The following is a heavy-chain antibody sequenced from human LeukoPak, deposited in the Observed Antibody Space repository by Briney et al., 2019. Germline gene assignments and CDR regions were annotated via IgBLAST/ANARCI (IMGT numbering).Heavy chain of an antibody. CDR3: ARGGGIPAPDSSSSSSLDV. J-gene: IGHJ6*04. Sequence: PSETLSLTCSVSGGAISNYYWSWIRQPAGKGLEWIGRIYTSGNTNYNPSLKSRVTMSVDTSRNQFSLKLSSVTAADPAVYSSARGGGIPAPDSSSSSSLDVWAKGPRSPSPQ. V-gene: IGHV4-4*07. CDR1: GGAISNYY. CDR2: IYTSGNT. D-gene: IGHD2-2*02.